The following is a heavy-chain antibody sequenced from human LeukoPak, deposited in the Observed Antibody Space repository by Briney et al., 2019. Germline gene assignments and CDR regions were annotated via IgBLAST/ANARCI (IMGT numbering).Heavy chain of an antibody. CDR2: VNPDDSDT. CDR3: ARLRWPRGGRSSFDY. CDR1: VSICTNAR. Sequence: GEPRNISSECSVSICTNARSGVGRQPPGKGLEWMGIVNPDDSDTIYSPSFQGQVTISADESITTAYLQWSSLKASDTAMYYCARLRWPRGGRSSFDYWGQGALVTVSS. J-gene: IGHJ4*02. D-gene: IGHD3-10*01. V-gene: IGHV5-51*01.